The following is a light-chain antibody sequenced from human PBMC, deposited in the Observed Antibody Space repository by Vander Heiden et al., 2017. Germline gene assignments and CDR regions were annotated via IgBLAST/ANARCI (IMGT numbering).Light chain of an antibody. J-gene: IGKJ1*01. Sequence: DIQMTQSPSSLSASVGDRVTITCRASQSISSYLNWYQQKPGKAPKLLIYAASSLHSGVPSRFSGSGSGTDFTLTISRLQPEDFATYYCQQCDSTPQTFGQGTKVEIK. CDR3: QQCDSTPQT. CDR1: QSISSY. V-gene: IGKV1-39*01. CDR2: AAS.